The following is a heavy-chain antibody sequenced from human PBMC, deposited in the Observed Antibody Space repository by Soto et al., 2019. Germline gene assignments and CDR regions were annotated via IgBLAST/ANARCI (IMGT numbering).Heavy chain of an antibody. J-gene: IGHJ4*02. CDR2: INPNSGGT. CDR3: ARDLSGAAAGTGYDY. Sequence: ASVKVSCKASGYTFTGYYMHWVRQAPGQGLEWMGWINPNSGGTNYAQKFQGWVTMTRETSISTAYMELSRLRSDDTAVYYCARDLSGAAAGTGYDYWGQGTLVTVSS. V-gene: IGHV1-2*04. CDR1: GYTFTGYY. D-gene: IGHD6-13*01.